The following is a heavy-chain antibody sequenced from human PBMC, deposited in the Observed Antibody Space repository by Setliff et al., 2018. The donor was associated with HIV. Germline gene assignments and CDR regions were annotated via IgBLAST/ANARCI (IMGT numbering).Heavy chain of an antibody. CDR1: GGSFRNYA. D-gene: IGHD6-19*01. J-gene: IGHJ3*01. Sequence: SVKVSCKASGGSFRNYAINWVRQAPGQGLEWMGGIIALLGTPNYAHKFQGRVTITADKYSSTVYMELSSLRSEDSAVFYCARDRSGIAVAAPDAFDVWGQGTMVTVSS. V-gene: IGHV1-69*06. CDR2: IIALLGTP. CDR3: ARDRSGIAVAAPDAFDV.